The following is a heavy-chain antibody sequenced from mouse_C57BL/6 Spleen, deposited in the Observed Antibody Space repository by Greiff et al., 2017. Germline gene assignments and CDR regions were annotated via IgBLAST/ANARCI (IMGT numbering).Heavy chain of an antibody. J-gene: IGHJ2*01. Sequence: VQLQQSGAELVRPGASVKLSCTASGFNIKDDYMHWVKQRPEQGLEWIGWIDPENGDTEYASKFQGKATITADTSSNTAYLQLSSLTSEDTAVYYCTTADYFGYWGQGTTLTVYS. V-gene: IGHV14-4*01. CDR3: TTADYFGY. CDR1: GFNIKDDY. CDR2: IDPENGDT.